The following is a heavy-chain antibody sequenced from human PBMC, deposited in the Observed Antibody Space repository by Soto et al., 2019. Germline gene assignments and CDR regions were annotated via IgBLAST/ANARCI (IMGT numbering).Heavy chain of an antibody. J-gene: IGHJ5*02. Sequence: GGSLRLSCAASGFTFSNYWMSWVRQAPGKGLEWVANIKQDGSQKYYVDSVKGRFTISRDNAKNSLYLEMNSLRAEDTAVYSCARCLPIEGAGGLYWFDPWGQGSLVTVSS. V-gene: IGHV3-7*03. CDR3: ARCLPIEGAGGLYWFDP. D-gene: IGHD6-13*01. CDR1: GFTFSNYW. CDR2: IKQDGSQK.